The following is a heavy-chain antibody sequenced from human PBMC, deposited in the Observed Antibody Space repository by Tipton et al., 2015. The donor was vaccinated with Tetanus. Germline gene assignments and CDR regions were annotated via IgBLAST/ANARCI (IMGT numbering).Heavy chain of an antibody. CDR3: ARSHGSGGLLWFDS. CDR2: IFHTGGP. J-gene: IGHJ5*01. CDR1: GGSINNGAYT. D-gene: IGHD3-10*01. Sequence: TLSLTCTVSGGSINNGAYTWSWIRQSPGKGLEWIGYIFHTGGPYYNPSLKSRVTISVDGPKNQFSLNLKSVTAADTAVYYCARSHGSGGLLWFDSWGQGTLVTVSS. V-gene: IGHV4-30-2*06.